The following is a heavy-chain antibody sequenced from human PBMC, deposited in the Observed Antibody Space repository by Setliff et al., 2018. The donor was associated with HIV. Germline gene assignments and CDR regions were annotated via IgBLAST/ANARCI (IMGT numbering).Heavy chain of an antibody. V-gene: IGHV4-4*09. D-gene: IGHD6-19*01. Sequence: PSETLSLTCAVYSGSFSGYDWSWIRQPPGKGLEWIGYIYTSGSTNYNPSLKSRVTISVDTSKNQFSLKLRSVTAADTAVYYCEVAGQWGQGTLVTVSS. J-gene: IGHJ4*02. CDR2: IYTSGST. CDR3: EVAGQ. CDR1: SGSFSGYD.